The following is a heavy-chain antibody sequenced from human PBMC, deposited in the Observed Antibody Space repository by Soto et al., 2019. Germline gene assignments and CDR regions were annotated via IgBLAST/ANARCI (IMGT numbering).Heavy chain of an antibody. J-gene: IGHJ4*02. CDR3: ARWGPELVTIGSFDY. CDR1: GYTFTNFY. V-gene: IGHV1-46*01. Sequence: ASVKVSCKASGYTFTNFYMHWVREAPGQGLKWVGRVFPGDGSTHYTQKFQDRVIMTTDTSTSTGYMELSSLKFDDSAVYYCARWGPELVTIGSFDYWGEGTLVTVSS. CDR2: VFPGDGST. D-gene: IGHD5-18*01.